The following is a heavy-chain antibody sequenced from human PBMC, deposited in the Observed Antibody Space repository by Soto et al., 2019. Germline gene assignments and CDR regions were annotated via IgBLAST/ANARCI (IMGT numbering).Heavy chain of an antibody. D-gene: IGHD1-26*01. CDR2: IYRSGST. J-gene: IGHJ5*02. V-gene: IGHV4-30-2*01. CDR1: GGSMSSPNYA. CDR3: AKAGVGRGNDNWFDP. Sequence: QLQLQESGSGLVQPSQTLSLTCAVSGGSMSSPNYAWSWIRQPPGKGLEWIGYIYRSGSTFSNPSLKSRVIMSRDTSKTQFALTLSSVTAADTAVYYCAKAGVGRGNDNWFDPWGQGTLVTVSS.